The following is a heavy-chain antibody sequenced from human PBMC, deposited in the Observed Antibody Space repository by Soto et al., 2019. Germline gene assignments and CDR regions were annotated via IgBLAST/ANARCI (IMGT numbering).Heavy chain of an antibody. Sequence: PSETLSLTCTVSGGSISGFYWSWIQQPPGKGLEYLGYISDSGSTNYNPSLNSRVTISLDTSKNQFSLKLRSVTTADTAVYFCARGRRAIFGLIASPQPFDYWGQGTLVTVS. CDR2: ISDSGST. D-gene: IGHD3-3*01. J-gene: IGHJ4*02. CDR3: ARGRRAIFGLIASPQPFDY. CDR1: GGSISGFY. V-gene: IGHV4-59*01.